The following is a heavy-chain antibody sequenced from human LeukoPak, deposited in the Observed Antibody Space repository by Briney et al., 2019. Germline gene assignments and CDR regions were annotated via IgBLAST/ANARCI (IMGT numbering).Heavy chain of an antibody. CDR1: GNIITTYW. CDR3: ASGNYYFDY. D-gene: IGHD1-1*01. Sequence: GASLQISCKGSGNIITTYWLGWVRQLPGKGLEWMGIIYPSDSETKYSPSFEGQVTISADKSINTAYLEWSSLKASDTAIYYCASGNYYFDYWGQGTLVTVSS. V-gene: IGHV5-51*01. J-gene: IGHJ4*02. CDR2: IYPSDSET.